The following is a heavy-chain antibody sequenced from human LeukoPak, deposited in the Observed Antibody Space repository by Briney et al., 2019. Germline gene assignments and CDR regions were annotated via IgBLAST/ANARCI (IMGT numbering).Heavy chain of an antibody. D-gene: IGHD5-18*01. CDR2: IYYTGST. V-gene: IGHV4-59*12. J-gene: IGHJ4*02. CDR3: ARGSGYSYGYPFDY. Sequence: SETLSLTCTVSGGSITSYYWSWVRQPPGKGLEWIGYIYYTGSTNYNPSLKSRVTMSVDTSKNQFSLKLTSVSAADTAVYYCARGSGYSYGYPFDYWGQGTLVTVSS. CDR1: GGSITSYY.